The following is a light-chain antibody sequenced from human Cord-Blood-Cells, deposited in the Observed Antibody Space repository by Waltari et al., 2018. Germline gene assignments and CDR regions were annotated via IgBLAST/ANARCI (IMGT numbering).Light chain of an antibody. CDR1: SSDVGGYHY. Sequence: QSALTQPASVSGSPGQSITISCTGTSSDVGGYHYASWYQQHPGKAPKLMIYDVSKRPSGVSNRFSGSKSGNTASLTISGLQAEDEADYYCSSYTSSSTYWVFGGGTKLTVL. CDR2: DVS. V-gene: IGLV2-14*01. CDR3: SSYTSSSTYWV. J-gene: IGLJ3*02.